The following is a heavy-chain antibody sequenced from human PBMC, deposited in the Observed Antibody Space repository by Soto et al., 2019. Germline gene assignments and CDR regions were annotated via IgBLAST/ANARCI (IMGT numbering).Heavy chain of an antibody. D-gene: IGHD3-10*02. V-gene: IGHV3-23*01. J-gene: IGHJ5*02. CDR1: GLNFSSYA. CDR3: AKDQVYIRGVIHNWFDP. Sequence: EVQLLESGGGLIQPGGSLRLSCAASGLNFSSYAMSWVRQAPGKGLEWDSAISGSGGSTYYADSEKGRFTISRDNSKNTLYLQMNSLRAEDTAVDYCAKDQVYIRGVIHNWFDPWGQGTLVTVSS. CDR2: ISGSGGST.